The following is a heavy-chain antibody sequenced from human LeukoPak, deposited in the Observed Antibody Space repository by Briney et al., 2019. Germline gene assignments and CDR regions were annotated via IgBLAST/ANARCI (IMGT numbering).Heavy chain of an antibody. CDR3: ARDSSGWYTDY. CDR2: IYHSGST. D-gene: IGHD6-19*01. J-gene: IGHJ4*02. CDR1: GYSISSGYY. V-gene: IGHV4-38-2*02. Sequence: SETLSLTCAVSGYSISSGYYWGWIRQPPGKGLEWIGSIYHSGSTYYNPSLKSRVTILVDTSKHQFSLKLSSVTAADTAVYYCARDSSGWYTDYWGQGTLVTVSS.